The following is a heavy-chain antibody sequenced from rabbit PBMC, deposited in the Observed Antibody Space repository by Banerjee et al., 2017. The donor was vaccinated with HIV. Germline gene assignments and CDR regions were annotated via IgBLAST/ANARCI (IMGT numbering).Heavy chain of an antibody. D-gene: IGHD5-1*01. J-gene: IGHJ4*01. CDR1: GFDFSTYS. V-gene: IGHV1S47*01. Sequence: QEQLVESGGGLVQPGGSLTLSCKASGFDFSTYSMSWVRQAPGKGLEWIGYIVPIFGVTYYANWVNGRFTISSHNAQNTLYLQLNSLTAADTATYFCVREATDVGVLNVNLWGQGTLVTVS. CDR2: IVPIFGVT. CDR3: VREATDVGVLNVNL.